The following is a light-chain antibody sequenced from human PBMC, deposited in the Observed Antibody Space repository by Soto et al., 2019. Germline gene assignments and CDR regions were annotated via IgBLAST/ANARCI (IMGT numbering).Light chain of an antibody. CDR3: QHSNSYSEA. Sequence: DIQMTQSPSTLSGSVGDRVTITCRASQIISSWLAWYQQKPGKAPKLLIYKASTLKSGVPSRFSGSGSGTEFTLTISSLQPDDFATYYCQHSNSYSEAFGQGTKVDIK. V-gene: IGKV1-5*03. J-gene: IGKJ1*01. CDR1: QIISSW. CDR2: KAS.